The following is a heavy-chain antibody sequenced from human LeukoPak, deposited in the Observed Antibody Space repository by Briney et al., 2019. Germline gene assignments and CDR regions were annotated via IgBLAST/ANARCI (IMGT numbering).Heavy chain of an antibody. CDR3: ARDHIGSSPEYFQH. Sequence: ASVKVSCKASEYTFSIYNMHWVRQAPGQGLEWMGIINPSGGTSYAQKLQGRITMTRDTSTSTVYMELSSLRSEDTAVYYCARDHIGSSPEYFQHWGQGTLVTVSS. V-gene: IGHV1-46*01. D-gene: IGHD2-15*01. CDR1: EYTFSIYN. CDR2: INPSGGT. J-gene: IGHJ1*01.